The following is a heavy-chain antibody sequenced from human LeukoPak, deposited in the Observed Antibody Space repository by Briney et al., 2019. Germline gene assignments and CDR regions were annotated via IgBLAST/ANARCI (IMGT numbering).Heavy chain of an antibody. Sequence: PETLSLTCAVYGGSFSGYYWSWIRQPPGKGLEWIGEINHSGSTNYNPSLKSRVTISVDTSKNQFSLKLSSVTAADTAVYYCARGPIARLYGTLDYWGQGTLVTVSS. J-gene: IGHJ4*02. V-gene: IGHV4-34*01. CDR2: INHSGST. CDR1: GGSFSGYY. CDR3: ARGPIARLYGTLDY. D-gene: IGHD1-14*01.